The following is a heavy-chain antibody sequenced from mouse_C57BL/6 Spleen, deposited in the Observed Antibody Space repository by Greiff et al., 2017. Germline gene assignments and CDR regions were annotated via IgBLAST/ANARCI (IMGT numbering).Heavy chain of an antibody. D-gene: IGHD4-1*01. V-gene: IGHV1-19*01. CDR1: GYTFTDYY. J-gene: IGHJ3*01. CDR3: ARDWDGGAWLAY. Sequence: VQLQQSGPVLVKPGASVKMSCKASGYTFTDYYMNWVKQSHGKSLEWIGVINPYNGGTSYNQKFKGKATLTVDKSSSTAYMELNSLTSEGSAVDYCARDWDGGAWLAYWGQGTLVTVSA. CDR2: INPYNGGT.